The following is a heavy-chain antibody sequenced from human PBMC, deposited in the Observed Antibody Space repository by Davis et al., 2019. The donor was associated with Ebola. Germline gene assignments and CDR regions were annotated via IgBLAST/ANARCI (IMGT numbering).Heavy chain of an antibody. D-gene: IGHD2-8*01. Sequence: SLKISCTASGFTFGDYAMSWVRQAPGKGLEWVGFIRSKAYGGTTEYAASVKGRFTIPRDDSKSIAYLQMNSLKTEDTAVYYCTRDRVYAGYYYYGMDVWGQGTTVTVSS. J-gene: IGHJ6*02. CDR3: TRDRVYAGYYYYGMDV. CDR2: IRSKAYGGTT. V-gene: IGHV3-49*04. CDR1: GFTFGDYA.